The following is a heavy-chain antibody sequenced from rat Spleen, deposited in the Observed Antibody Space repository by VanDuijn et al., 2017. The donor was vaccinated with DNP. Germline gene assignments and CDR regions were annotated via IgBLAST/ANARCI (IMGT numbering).Heavy chain of an antibody. CDR2: ISTSGSRT. Sequence: EVQLVESGGGLVQPGRSLKLSCAASGFTFSNYYMAWVRQAPKKGLEWVATISTSGSRTYYRDSVKGRFTISRDNAKSTLYLQMDSLRSEDTATYYCARLGHFDYWGQGVMVTVSS. D-gene: IGHD4-6*01. CDR1: GFTFSNYY. V-gene: IGHV5-25*01. CDR3: ARLGHFDY. J-gene: IGHJ2*01.